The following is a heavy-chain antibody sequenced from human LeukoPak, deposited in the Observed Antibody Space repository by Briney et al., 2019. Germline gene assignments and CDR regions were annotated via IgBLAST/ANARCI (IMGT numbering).Heavy chain of an antibody. V-gene: IGHV3-15*05. CDR3: AKVEDSSWGGEYYFDY. CDR1: GFTFSNAW. J-gene: IGHJ4*02. Sequence: GSLRLSCAASGFTFSNAWMSWVRQAPGKGLEWVGRIKSKTDGGTTDYAAPVKGRFTISRDNSKNSLYLQMNSLRTEDTALYYCAKVEDSSWGGEYYFDYWGQGTLVTVSS. D-gene: IGHD6-13*01. CDR2: IKSKTDGGTT.